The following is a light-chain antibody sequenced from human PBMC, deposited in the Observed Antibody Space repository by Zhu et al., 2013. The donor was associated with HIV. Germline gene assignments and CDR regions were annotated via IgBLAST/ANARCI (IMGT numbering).Light chain of an antibody. CDR2: GAS. J-gene: IGKJ1*01. Sequence: EIVLTQSPGTLSLPPGERVSLSCGASQSVASNYVAWYQHRPGQAPRLLIYGASNRLAGVADRFSGSGSGTDFTLTISRLEPEDFAVYYCQQYGTAPWTFGQGTKVEI. CDR3: QQYGTAPWT. CDR1: QSVASNY. V-gene: IGKV3-20*01.